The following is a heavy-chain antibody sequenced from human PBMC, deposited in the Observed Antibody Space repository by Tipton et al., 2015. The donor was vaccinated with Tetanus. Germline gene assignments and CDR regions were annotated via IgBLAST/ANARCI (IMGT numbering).Heavy chain of an antibody. D-gene: IGHD5-18*01. V-gene: IGHV4-34*01. J-gene: IGHJ2*01. CDR3: ARGGSYSYGPRGFDL. Sequence: TLFLTCAVYGGSFSAYYWSWIRQSPGKGLEWIGEINHSGSTTHSPSFKSRVTISVDTPKNQFSLKLTSLTVADTAVYYCARGGSYSYGPRGFDLWGRGTLVTVSS. CDR2: INHSGST. CDR1: GGSFSAYY.